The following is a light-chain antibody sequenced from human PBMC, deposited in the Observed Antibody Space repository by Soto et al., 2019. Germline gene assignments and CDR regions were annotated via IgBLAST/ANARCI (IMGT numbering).Light chain of an antibody. CDR3: QQRSTWSLT. CDR1: QSIANH. Sequence: EIVLTQSPATLSLSPGERATLSCRASQSIANHLAWYQQRPGQAPRLLIYDASNRATDIPARFSGSGSGTDFTLTISSLEPEDFAVYYCQQRSTWSLTFGGGTKVEIK. CDR2: DAS. J-gene: IGKJ4*01. V-gene: IGKV3-11*01.